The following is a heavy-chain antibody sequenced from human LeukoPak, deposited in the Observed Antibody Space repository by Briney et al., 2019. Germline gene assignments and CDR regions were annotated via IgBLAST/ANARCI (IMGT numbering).Heavy chain of an antibody. V-gene: IGHV3-53*01. CDR3: ARVGDHFHWYLDL. Sequence: GGSLRLSCAASGFSVGSKYINWVRQAPGKGLEWISILYSGSDTYYSDSVRGRFTISRDDSKNTLSLQMNSLRAEDTAVYYCARVGDHFHWYLDLWGRGTLVSVSS. CDR1: GFSVGSKY. CDR2: LYSGSDT. J-gene: IGHJ2*01. D-gene: IGHD3-3*02.